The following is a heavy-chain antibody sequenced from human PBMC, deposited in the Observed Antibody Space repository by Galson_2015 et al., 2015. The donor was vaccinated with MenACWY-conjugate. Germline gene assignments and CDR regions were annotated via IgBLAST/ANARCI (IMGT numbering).Heavy chain of an antibody. Sequence: SLRLSCAASGFTFSSYWMSWVRQAPGKGLEWVANIKQVGSEKYYVDSVKGRFTISRDNAKNSLYLQMDSLRAEDTAVYYCARDGSSGWFDSWGQGTLDTVSS. J-gene: IGHJ5*01. CDR1: GFTFSSYW. D-gene: IGHD6-19*01. V-gene: IGHV3-7*03. CDR2: IKQVGSEK. CDR3: ARDGSSGWFDS.